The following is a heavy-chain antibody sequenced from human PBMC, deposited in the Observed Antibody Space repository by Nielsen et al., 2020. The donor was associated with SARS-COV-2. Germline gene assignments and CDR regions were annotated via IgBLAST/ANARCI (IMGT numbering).Heavy chain of an antibody. V-gene: IGHV3-23*01. Sequence: GSLRLSCAASGFTFSSYAMSWVRQAPGKGLEWVSAISGSGGSTYYADSVKGRFTISRDNSKNTLYLQMNSLRAEDTAVYYCAKVMTLPEGKNWFDPWGQGTLVTVSS. CDR3: AKVMTLPEGKNWFDP. CDR1: GFTFSSYA. J-gene: IGHJ5*02. CDR2: ISGSGGST.